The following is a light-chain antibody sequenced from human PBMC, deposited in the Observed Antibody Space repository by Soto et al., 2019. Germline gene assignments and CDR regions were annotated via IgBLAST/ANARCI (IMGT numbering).Light chain of an antibody. J-gene: IGLJ1*01. CDR1: SSDVGSFDS. V-gene: IGLV2-14*01. Sequence: QSVLTQPASVSGSPGQPITISCTGTSSDVGSFDSVAWYQHNPGKAPKLMIYDVSNRPSGVSSRFSGSKSGNTASLSISGLQTEDEAHYYCSSFTTSSTLVFGTGSKVTAL. CDR2: DVS. CDR3: SSFTTSSTLV.